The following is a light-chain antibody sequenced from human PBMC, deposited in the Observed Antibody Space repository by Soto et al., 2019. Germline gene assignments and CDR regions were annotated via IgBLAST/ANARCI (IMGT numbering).Light chain of an antibody. CDR3: QQYDTLPQLT. V-gene: IGKV1-33*01. Sequence: DIQMTQSPSSLSASVGDRVTITCQASQDISNYLNWYQQKPGKAPKLLIYDASNLETGVPSRFSGSGSGTDFSFNISSLQPEDSATYYCQQYDTLPQLTFGGGTKVEIK. J-gene: IGKJ4*01. CDR1: QDISNY. CDR2: DAS.